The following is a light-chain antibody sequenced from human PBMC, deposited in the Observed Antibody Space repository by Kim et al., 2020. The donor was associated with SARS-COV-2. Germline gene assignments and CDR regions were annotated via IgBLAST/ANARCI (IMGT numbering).Light chain of an antibody. V-gene: IGKV1-5*03. J-gene: IGKJ5*01. CDR1: QSLSSS. Sequence: VFTGDRVKITCRASQSLSSSLAWYQQKPGKAPKLQSCKASSLESGVPPRFSGSGSGTEFTLTITSLQPEDFATYYCQQYSAYSITFGQGTRLEIK. CDR3: QQYSAYSIT. CDR2: KAS.